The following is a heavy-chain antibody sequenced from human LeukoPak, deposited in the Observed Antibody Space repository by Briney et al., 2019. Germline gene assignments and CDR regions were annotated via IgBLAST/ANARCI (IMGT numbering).Heavy chain of an antibody. CDR1: GYTFTSYA. J-gene: IGHJ4*02. V-gene: IGHV1-3*01. Sequence: GASVTVSCTASGYTFTSYAMHWVRQAPGQRLEWMGWINAGNGNTKYSQKFQGRVTITRDTSASTAYMELSSLRSEDTAVYYCARDGDYYDSSGYYLGSWDYWGQGTLVTVPS. CDR2: INAGNGNT. CDR3: ARDGDYYDSSGYYLGSWDY. D-gene: IGHD3-22*01.